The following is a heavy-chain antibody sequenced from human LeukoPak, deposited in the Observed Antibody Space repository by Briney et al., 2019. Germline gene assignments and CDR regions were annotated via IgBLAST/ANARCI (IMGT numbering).Heavy chain of an antibody. CDR3: ARDTALAVTLDY. CDR1: GYTFTSYD. J-gene: IGHJ4*02. Sequence: ASVKVSCKASGYTFTSYDINWVRQATGQGLEWMGWMNPNSGNTGYAQKFQGRVTMTRNTSISTAYMELSSLRSDDTAVYYCARDTALAVTLDYWGQGTLVTVSS. V-gene: IGHV1-8*01. CDR2: MNPNSGNT. D-gene: IGHD4-17*01.